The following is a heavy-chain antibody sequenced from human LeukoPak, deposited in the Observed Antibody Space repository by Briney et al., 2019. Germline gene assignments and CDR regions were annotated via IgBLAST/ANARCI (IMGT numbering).Heavy chain of an antibody. CDR2: IYYSGST. CDR3: ARGRDGYNFN. J-gene: IGHJ4*02. Sequence: PSETLSLTCTVSGGSISSYYWSWIRQPPGKGLEWIGYIYYSGSTNYNPSLKSRVTISVDTSKNQFSLKLSSVTAADTAVYYCARGRDGYNFNWGQGTLVTVSS. D-gene: IGHD5-24*01. CDR1: GGSISSYY. V-gene: IGHV4-59*08.